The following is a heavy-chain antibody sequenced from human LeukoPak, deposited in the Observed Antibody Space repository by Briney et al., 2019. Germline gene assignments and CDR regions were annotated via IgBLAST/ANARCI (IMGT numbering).Heavy chain of an antibody. CDR3: ARGSEVLSVRLGDFDY. J-gene: IGHJ4*02. CDR2: ISSSGRTI. CDR1: GFTFSDYY. D-gene: IGHD7-27*01. Sequence: PGGSLRLSCAASGFTFSDYYMSWIRQAPGKGLEWVSYISSSGRTIYYADSVKGRFTISRDNAKNSLYLQMTSLRAEDTAVYYCARGSEVLSVRLGDFDYWGQGTLVTVSS. V-gene: IGHV3-11*01.